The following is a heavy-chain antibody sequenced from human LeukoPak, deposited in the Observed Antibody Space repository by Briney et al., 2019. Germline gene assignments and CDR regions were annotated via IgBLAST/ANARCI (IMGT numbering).Heavy chain of an antibody. V-gene: IGHV4-39*07. Sequence: SETLSLTCTVSGGSISSRSYYWGWIRQPPGKGLEWIGSIYYSGNTYYNPSLKSRVTISVDTSKNQFSLKLSSVTAADTAVYYCARSSGKWSGDYYYHYMDVWGRGTTVTISS. D-gene: IGHD3-3*01. CDR2: IYYSGNT. J-gene: IGHJ6*03. CDR3: ARSSGKWSGDYYYHYMDV. CDR1: GGSISSRSYY.